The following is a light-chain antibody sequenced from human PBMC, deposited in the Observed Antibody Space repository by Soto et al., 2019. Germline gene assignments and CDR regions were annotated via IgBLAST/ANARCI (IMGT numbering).Light chain of an antibody. CDR2: DAS. CDR3: QQRSNWPLYT. J-gene: IGKJ2*01. CDR1: QDVSSY. Sequence: EIVLTQSPATLSLSPGERATLSCRASQDVSSYLAWYQQKPGQAPRLLTYDASNRATGIPARFSGSGSGTDFTLTISSLEPEDFVIYYCQQRSNWPLYTFGQGTKLEIK. V-gene: IGKV3-11*01.